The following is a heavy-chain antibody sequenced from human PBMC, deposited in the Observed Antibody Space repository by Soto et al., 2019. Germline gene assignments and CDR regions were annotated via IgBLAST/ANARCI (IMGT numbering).Heavy chain of an antibody. Sequence: EVQLVESGGGLVQPGGSLRLSCAASGFTFSSYSMNWVRQAPGKGLEWVSYISSSSSTIYYADSVKGRFTISRDNAKNSLYLQMNSLRAEDTAVYYCATAGSGSYYYFDYWGQGTLVTVSS. CDR3: ATAGSGSYYYFDY. J-gene: IGHJ4*02. V-gene: IGHV3-48*01. CDR2: ISSSSSTI. D-gene: IGHD3-10*01. CDR1: GFTFSSYS.